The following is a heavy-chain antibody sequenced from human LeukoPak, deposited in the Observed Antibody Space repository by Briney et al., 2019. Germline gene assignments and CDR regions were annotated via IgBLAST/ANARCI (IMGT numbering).Heavy chain of an antibody. V-gene: IGHV4-4*07. CDR2: IYTSGST. J-gene: IGHJ3*02. CDR3: ARGSSGWYPNAFDI. D-gene: IGHD6-19*01. Sequence: SETLSLTCTVSGGSISSYYWSWIRQPAGKGLEWIGRIYTSGSTNYNPSLKSRVTISVDTSKNQFSLKLSSVTAADTAVYYCARGSSGWYPNAFDIWGQGTMVTVSS. CDR1: GGSISSYY.